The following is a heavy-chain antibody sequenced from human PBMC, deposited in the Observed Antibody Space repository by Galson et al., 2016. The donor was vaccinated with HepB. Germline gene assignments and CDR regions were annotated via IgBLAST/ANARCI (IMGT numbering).Heavy chain of an antibody. CDR2: ISGSGGST. D-gene: IGHD6-13*01. CDR3: AKALPYSAGHGMDV. Sequence: SLRLSCSAPGFTFGSYAMHWVRQAPGKGLEWVSAISGSGGSTYYADSVKGRFTISRDNSKNTLYLQMNSLRAEDTAVYYCAKALPYSAGHGMDVRGQGTTVTVSS. CDR1: GFTFGSYA. V-gene: IGHV3-23*01. J-gene: IGHJ6*01.